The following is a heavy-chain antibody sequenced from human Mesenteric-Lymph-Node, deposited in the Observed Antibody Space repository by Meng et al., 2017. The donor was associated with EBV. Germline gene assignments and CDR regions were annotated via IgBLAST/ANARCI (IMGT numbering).Heavy chain of an antibody. CDR2: ISGSGSTT. CDR1: GFKLSDLL. D-gene: IGHD6-19*01. CDR3: ARERVAVNWFDS. Sequence: QVKLMESGGEIVKSGGSLRISCAAVGFKLSDLLMSWIRPVPGKGLEWVSYISGSGSTTVYAESVKGRFTISRDNAKKTLYLEMSSLRAEDTAIYYCARERVAVNWFDSWGQGTLVTVSS. J-gene: IGHJ5*01. V-gene: IGHV3-11*01.